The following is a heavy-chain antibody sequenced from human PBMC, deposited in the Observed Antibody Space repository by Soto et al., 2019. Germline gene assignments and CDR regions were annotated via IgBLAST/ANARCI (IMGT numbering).Heavy chain of an antibody. J-gene: IGHJ5*02. CDR2: IYYSGST. D-gene: IGHD3-10*01. Sequence: SETLSLTCTVSGGSISSSSYYWGWIRQPPGKGLEWIGSIYYSGSTYYNPSLKSRVTISVDTSKNQFSLKLSSVTAADTAVYYCARRLCCGEPPRPHCFDPWGQGNLVTVSS. CDR3: ARRLCCGEPPRPHCFDP. CDR1: GGSISSSSYY. V-gene: IGHV4-39*01.